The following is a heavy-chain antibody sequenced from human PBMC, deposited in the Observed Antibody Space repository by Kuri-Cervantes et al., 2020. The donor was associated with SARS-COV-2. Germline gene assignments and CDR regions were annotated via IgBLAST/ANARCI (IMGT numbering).Heavy chain of an antibody. V-gene: IGHV4-34*01. CDR2: VNHRGST. J-gene: IGHJ4*02. CDR3: ARGPEFTYYFDY. Sequence: SETLSLTCAFYGESFSGYYWNWIRQSPGKGLEWIGEVNHRGSTNYNPSLKSRVTISVDTSKNQFSLKLSSVTAADTAVYYCARGPEFTYYFDYWGQGTLVTVSS. CDR1: GESFSGYY.